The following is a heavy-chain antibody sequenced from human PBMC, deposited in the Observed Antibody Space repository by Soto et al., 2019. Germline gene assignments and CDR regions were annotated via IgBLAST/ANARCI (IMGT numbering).Heavy chain of an antibody. D-gene: IGHD3-10*01. CDR1: GGIFSTYA. CDR3: ARDRDDYGSGNYYNRIDF. Sequence: QVQLVQSGAEVKQPGSSVKVSCKASGGIFSTYAISCLRQAPGQGLEWMGGIIPIFGTPNYAQRFQGRVTITADESTTTSYMELSRLKSEDTAVYYCARDRDDYGSGNYYNRIDFWGQGTLVTVSS. J-gene: IGHJ4*02. CDR2: IIPIFGTP. V-gene: IGHV1-69*01.